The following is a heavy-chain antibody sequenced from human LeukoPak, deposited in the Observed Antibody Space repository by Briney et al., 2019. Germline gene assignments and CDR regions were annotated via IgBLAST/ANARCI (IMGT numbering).Heavy chain of an antibody. D-gene: IGHD4-23*01. J-gene: IGHJ6*02. CDR3: ARVIMTSVVTDNYYFYGMDV. V-gene: IGHV3-7*01. CDR1: GFTFSDYW. Sequence: GGSLRLSCAASGFTFSDYWMHWVRQAPGKGLEWVANIKQDGSVKYYVDSVKGRFTISRDNAKNSLFLQMNSLRAEDTAVYYCARVIMTSVVTDNYYFYGMDVWGQGTTVTVSS. CDR2: IKQDGSVK.